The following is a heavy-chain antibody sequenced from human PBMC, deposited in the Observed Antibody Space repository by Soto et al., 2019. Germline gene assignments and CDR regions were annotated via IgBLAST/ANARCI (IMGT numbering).Heavy chain of an antibody. Sequence: QVQLVQSGAEVKKPGSSVKVSCKASGGTFSSYGISWVRQAPGQGLEWMGGIIPISGTPNYAQKFQGRVTITADESTSTAYVELTSLRSEDTAVYYCARDTGIAAAGTVMDVWGQGTTVTVSS. J-gene: IGHJ6*02. CDR1: GGTFSSYG. CDR2: IIPISGTP. D-gene: IGHD6-13*01. V-gene: IGHV1-69*01. CDR3: ARDTGIAAAGTVMDV.